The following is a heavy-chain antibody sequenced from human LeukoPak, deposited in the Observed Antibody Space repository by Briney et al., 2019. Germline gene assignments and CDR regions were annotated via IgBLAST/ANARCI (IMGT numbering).Heavy chain of an antibody. CDR2: IRYDGSSK. D-gene: IGHD3-3*01. J-gene: IGHJ4*02. Sequence: GGSLRLSCAASGFTFSNYGMHWVRQAPGKGLEWVAFIRYDGSSKNYVDSVKGRFAISRDNAKNSLYLQMSSLRAEDTAVYFCARNYDDYFDYWGQGTLVTVSS. V-gene: IGHV3-30*02. CDR3: ARNYDDYFDY. CDR1: GFTFSNYG.